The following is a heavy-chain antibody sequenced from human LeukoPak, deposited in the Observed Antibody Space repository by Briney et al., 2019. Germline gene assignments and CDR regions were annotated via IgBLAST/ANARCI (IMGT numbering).Heavy chain of an antibody. D-gene: IGHD2-2*01. CDR3: ARECSSTSCSYYFDY. CDR2: IYYSGST. Sequence: SETPSLTCTVSGGSISSYYWSWIRQPPGKGLEWIGYIYYSGSTNYNPSLKSRVTISVDTSKNQFSLKLSSVTAADTAVYYCARECSSTSCSYYFDYWGQGTLVTVSS. CDR1: GGSISSYY. J-gene: IGHJ4*02. V-gene: IGHV4-59*01.